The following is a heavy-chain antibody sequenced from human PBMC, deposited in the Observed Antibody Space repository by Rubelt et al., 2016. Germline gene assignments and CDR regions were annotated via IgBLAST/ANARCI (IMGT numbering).Heavy chain of an antibody. CDR1: GFTFSNYA. CDR2: IDSGAVNT. CDR3: AKSTMVRSTGGDLGFDP. V-gene: IGHV3-23*01. J-gene: IGHJ5*02. Sequence: GGSLRLSCAASGFTFSNYAMTWVRQAPGKGLEWVSAIDSGAVNTYYADSVKGRFTISRDTSKNTLYLQMNSLRAEDTAVYYWAKSTMVRSTGGDLGFDPWGQGTLVTVSS. D-gene: IGHD3-10*01.